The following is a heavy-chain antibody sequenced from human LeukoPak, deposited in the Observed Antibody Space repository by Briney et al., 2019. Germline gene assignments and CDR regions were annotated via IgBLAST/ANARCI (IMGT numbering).Heavy chain of an antibody. D-gene: IGHD3-10*01. CDR2: ISYDGSNK. CDR1: GFTFSSYG. J-gene: IGHJ3*02. V-gene: IGHV3-30*18. Sequence: GGSLRFSCAASGFTFSSYGMHWVRQAPGKGLEWVAVISYDGSNKYYADSVKGRFTISRDNSKNTLYLQMNSLRAEDTAVYYCAKELITRLEGHAFDIWGQGTMVTVSS. CDR3: AKELITRLEGHAFDI.